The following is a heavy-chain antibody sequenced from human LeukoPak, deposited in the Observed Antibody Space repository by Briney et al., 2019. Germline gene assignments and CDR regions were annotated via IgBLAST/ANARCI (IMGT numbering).Heavy chain of an antibody. CDR3: AKGGYCSSSSCYYGWFEP. D-gene: IGHD2-2*01. CDR2: TSAGGSST. J-gene: IGHJ5*02. Sequence: GRSLRLSCAASGFSFSSYAMHWVRHAPGKGLEWVSPTSAGGSSTYYADSVKGRFTISRDNSKNTFYLQMNSLRAEDTAAYYCAKGGYCSSSSCYYGWFEPWGQGTLVTVSS. V-gene: IGHV3-23*01. CDR1: GFSFSSYA.